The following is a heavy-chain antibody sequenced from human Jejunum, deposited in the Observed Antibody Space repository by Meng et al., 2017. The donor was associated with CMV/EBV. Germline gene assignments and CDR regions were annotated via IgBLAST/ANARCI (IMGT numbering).Heavy chain of an antibody. CDR1: SSRDW. J-gene: IGHJ4*02. Sequence: SSRDWWSWVRQPPGRGLGWVGEMSPTASSNYNPSLKSRVTMSLDRSRNQFSLRLSSVTAADTAVYYCARGRSTWTTSYEGTFNYWGQGILVTVSS. CDR2: MSPTASS. V-gene: IGHV4-4*02. CDR3: ARGRSTWTTSYEGTFNY. D-gene: IGHD2/OR15-2a*01.